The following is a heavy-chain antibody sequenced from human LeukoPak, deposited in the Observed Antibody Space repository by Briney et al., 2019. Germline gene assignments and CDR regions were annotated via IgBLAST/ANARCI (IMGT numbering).Heavy chain of an antibody. CDR1: GGTFSSYA. D-gene: IGHD5-12*01. CDR2: IIPIFGTA. CDR3: ARGYSGYDWVPFGY. J-gene: IGHJ4*02. V-gene: IGHV1-69*13. Sequence: SVKVSWKASGGTFSSYAISWVRQAPGQGLEWMGGIIPIFGTANYAQKFQGRVTITADESTSTAYMELSSLRSEDTAVYYCARGYSGYDWVPFGYWGQGTLVTVSS.